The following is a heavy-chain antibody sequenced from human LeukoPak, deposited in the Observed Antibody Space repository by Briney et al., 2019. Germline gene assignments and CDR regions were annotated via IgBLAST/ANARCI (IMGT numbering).Heavy chain of an antibody. CDR1: GYTFTSYA. CDR3: ARSLDSGSYFKS. V-gene: IGHV1-8*01. J-gene: IGHJ4*02. CDR2: MNPNSGNT. D-gene: IGHD1-26*01. Sequence: ASVKVSCTASGYTFTSYATNRVRQATGQRHEWMGWMNPNSGNTGYAQKFQGRVTMTRNPSISTAYMQLSSLRSEDTAVYYSARSLDSGSYFKSWGQGTLVTVSS.